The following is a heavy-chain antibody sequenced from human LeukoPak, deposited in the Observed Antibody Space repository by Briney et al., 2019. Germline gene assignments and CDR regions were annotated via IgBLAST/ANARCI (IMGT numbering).Heavy chain of an antibody. V-gene: IGHV5-51*01. CDR3: ARHEDPISSWYES. CDR1: GYKFSNYW. J-gene: IGHJ5*02. D-gene: IGHD6-13*01. CDR2: IYPDDSDT. Sequence: GESLKISCKGSGYKFSNYWIGWVRQMPGRGLEWMGTIYPDDSDTRYSPSFRGQVTMSADRSINTAYLQWRSLKAPDSAMYYCARHEDPISSWYESWGQGTLVTVSS.